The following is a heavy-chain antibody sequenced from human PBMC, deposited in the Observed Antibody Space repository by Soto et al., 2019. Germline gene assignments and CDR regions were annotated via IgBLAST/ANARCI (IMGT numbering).Heavy chain of an antibody. J-gene: IGHJ2*01. CDR1: GGTFSSYA. Sequence: QVQLVQSGAEVKKPGSSVKVSCKASGGTFSSYAISWVRQAPGQGLEWMGGIIPIFGTANYAQKFQGRVTIHADESTSKAYMELSSLRSEDTAVYYCARDLAAAGTEDWYFDLWGRGTLVTVSS. V-gene: IGHV1-69*12. CDR2: IIPIFGTA. D-gene: IGHD6-13*01. CDR3: ARDLAAAGTEDWYFDL.